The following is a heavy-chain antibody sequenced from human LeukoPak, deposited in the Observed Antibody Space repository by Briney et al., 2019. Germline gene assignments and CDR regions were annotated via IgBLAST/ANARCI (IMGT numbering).Heavy chain of an antibody. D-gene: IGHD3-3*01. Sequence: GASVRVSCKASGYTFTIYYMHWVRQAPGQGLEWMGLINHSGGSTSYAQKFQGRVTMTREMSTSTVYMVLSSLRSEDTAVYYCARVLYSYDFWSGYEYWGQGTLVTVSS. CDR1: GYTFTIYY. V-gene: IGHV1-46*01. CDR3: ARVLYSYDFWSGYEY. J-gene: IGHJ4*02. CDR2: INHSGGST.